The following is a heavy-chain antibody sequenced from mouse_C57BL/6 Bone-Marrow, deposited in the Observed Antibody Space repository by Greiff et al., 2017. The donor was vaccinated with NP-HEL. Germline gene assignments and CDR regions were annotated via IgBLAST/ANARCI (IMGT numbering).Heavy chain of an antibody. CDR2: IDPSDSYT. CDR3: ARWGGLYYGSSYGY. D-gene: IGHD1-1*01. J-gene: IGHJ2*01. CDR1: GYTFTSYW. V-gene: IGHV1-59*01. Sequence: QVQLQQPGAELVRPGTSVKLSCKASGYTFTSYWMHWVKQRPGQGLEWIGVIDPSDSYTNYNQKFKGKATLTVDTSSSTAYMQLSSLTSEDSAVYYCARWGGLYYGSSYGYWGKGTTLTVAS.